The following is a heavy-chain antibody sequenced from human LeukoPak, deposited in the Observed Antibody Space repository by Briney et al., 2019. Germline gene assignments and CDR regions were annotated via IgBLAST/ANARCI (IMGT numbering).Heavy chain of an antibody. V-gene: IGHV4-38-2*02. CDR2: IYQSGST. D-gene: IGHD1-26*01. CDR3: ASTYSLYDAFDI. J-gene: IGHJ3*02. Sequence: PSETLSLTCTVSSYSISSGYYWGWIRQPPGKGLEWIGSIYQSGSTYYNPSLKSRVTISVDTSKNYFSLKLISVTAADTAVYYCASTYSLYDAFDIWGQGTMVTVSS. CDR1: SYSISSGYY.